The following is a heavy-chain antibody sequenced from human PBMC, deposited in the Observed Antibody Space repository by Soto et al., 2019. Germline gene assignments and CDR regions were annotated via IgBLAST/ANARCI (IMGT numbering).Heavy chain of an antibody. CDR2: INPVNSGT. J-gene: IGHJ4*02. Sequence: GDSLKISCQGFGYSFTSFWIGWVRQMPGKGLEWTGIINPVNSGTRYSPSFQGQVTISVDKSITTAYLQWSSLKASDTAMYYCPRGFLRPPSTPKFDYWGLGTLVTVSS. D-gene: IGHD3-16*01. CDR3: PRGFLRPPSTPKFDY. V-gene: IGHV5-51*01. CDR1: GYSFTSFW.